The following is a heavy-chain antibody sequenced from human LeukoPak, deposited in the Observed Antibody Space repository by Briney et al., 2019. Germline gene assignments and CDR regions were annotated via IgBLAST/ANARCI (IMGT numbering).Heavy chain of an antibody. V-gene: IGHV4-59*01. Sequence: SETLPLTCTVSGGPIRSYYWSWMRQPPGKGLEWIGNIHYSESTNFNPSLKSRVAIAVDTSKNQFSPSMRSVTAADTAVYYCARVSAAGMEFHYGMDVWGQGTTVFVSS. CDR2: IHYSEST. J-gene: IGHJ6*02. CDR1: GGPIRSYY. D-gene: IGHD6-13*01. CDR3: ARVSAAGMEFHYGMDV.